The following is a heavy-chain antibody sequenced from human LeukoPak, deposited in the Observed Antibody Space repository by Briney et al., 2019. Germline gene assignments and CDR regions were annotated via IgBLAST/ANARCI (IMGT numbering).Heavy chain of an antibody. V-gene: IGHV3-30*03. J-gene: IGHJ6*04. CDR1: GFTFSNFG. CDR2: ISYDGTNN. CDR3: ARAGYSSGWYYYYGMDV. D-gene: IGHD6-19*01. Sequence: GRSLRLSCAASGFTFSNFGMHWVRQAPGKGLEWVAIISYDGTNNNYADSVKGRFTISRDNSKNTLYLQMNSLRAEDTAVYYCARAGYSSGWYYYYGMDVWGKGTTVTVSS.